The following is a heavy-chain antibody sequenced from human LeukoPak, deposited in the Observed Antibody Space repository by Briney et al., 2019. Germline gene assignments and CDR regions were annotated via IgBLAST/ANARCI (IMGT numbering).Heavy chain of an antibody. CDR1: GFTFSSYW. D-gene: IGHD2-2*01. Sequence: QSGGSLRLSCAASGFTFSSYWMSWVRQAPGKGLEWVANIKQDGSEKYYVDSVKGRFTISRDNAKNSLYLQMNSLRAEDTAVYYCARVDCSSTSCYSDYYYYMDVWGKGTTVTVSS. CDR2: IKQDGSEK. CDR3: ARVDCSSTSCYSDYYYYMDV. J-gene: IGHJ6*03. V-gene: IGHV3-7*01.